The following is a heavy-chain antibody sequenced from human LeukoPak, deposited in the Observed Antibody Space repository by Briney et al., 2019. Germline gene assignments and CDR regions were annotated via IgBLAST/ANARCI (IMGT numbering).Heavy chain of an antibody. CDR3: ARDETYYYDSSGYFRFDP. D-gene: IGHD3-22*01. Sequence: ASVKVSCKASGYTFTGYYMHWVRQAPGQGLEWMGRINPNSGGTNYAQKFQGRVTMTRDTSISTAYMELSRLRSDDTAVYYCARDETYYYDSSGYFRFDPWGQGTLVTVSS. CDR2: INPNSGGT. CDR1: GYTFTGYY. V-gene: IGHV1-2*02. J-gene: IGHJ5*02.